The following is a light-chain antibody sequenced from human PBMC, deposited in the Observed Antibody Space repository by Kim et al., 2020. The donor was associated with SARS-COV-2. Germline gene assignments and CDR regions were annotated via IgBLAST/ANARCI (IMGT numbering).Light chain of an antibody. CDR1: NIGSKS. Sequence: APGKTARITCGGNNIGSKSVHGYQQKPGQAPVLVIYYDSDRPSGIPERFSGSNSGNTATLTISRVEAGDEADYYCQVWDSSSDLWVFGGGTQLTVL. CDR3: QVWDSSSDLWV. V-gene: IGLV3-21*04. J-gene: IGLJ3*02. CDR2: YDS.